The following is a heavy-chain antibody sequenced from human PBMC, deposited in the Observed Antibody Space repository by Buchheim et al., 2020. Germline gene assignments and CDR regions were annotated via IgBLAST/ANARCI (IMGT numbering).Heavy chain of an antibody. Sequence: EVQLLESGGGLVQPGGSLRLSCAASGFTFSSYAMSWVRQAPGKGLEWVSAISGSGGSTYYADSVKGRFTISRDNSNDTLYLQMNSLRAEDTAIFYCARGIYYDTSAPMRPWGQGT. D-gene: IGHD3-22*01. V-gene: IGHV3-23*01. CDR2: ISGSGGST. CDR1: GFTFSSYA. J-gene: IGHJ4*02. CDR3: ARGIYYDTSAPMRP.